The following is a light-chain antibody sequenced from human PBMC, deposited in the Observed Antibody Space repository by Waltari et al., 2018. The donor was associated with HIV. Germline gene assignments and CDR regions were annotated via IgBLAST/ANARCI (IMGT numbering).Light chain of an antibody. J-gene: IGKJ3*01. Sequence: DIVITLSPDSLALDLGASASVHFKSTQSVLFSSNNKNYLAWYQQKPGQPPKLLVYWASTRQSGVPDRFSGSGSGTDFTLTISSLQAEDVAVYYCQQYYSTPLFAFGPGTRVEIK. CDR1: QSVLFSSNNKNY. CDR2: WAS. CDR3: QQYYSTPLFA. V-gene: IGKV4-1*01.